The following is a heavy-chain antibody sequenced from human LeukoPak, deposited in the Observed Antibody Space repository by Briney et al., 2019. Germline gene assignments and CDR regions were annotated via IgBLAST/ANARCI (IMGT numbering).Heavy chain of an antibody. CDR2: ISGSSSYK. CDR3: ARDPSSWNGFFDS. Sequence: GGSLRLSCAASGFTFSTYTMTWVRQPPGMGLEWVSSISGSSSYKYYADSVKGRFTISRDNARNTVYLQMNSLRADDTAVYYCARDPSSWNGFFDSWGQGTLVTVCS. CDR1: GFTFSTYT. V-gene: IGHV3-21*01. J-gene: IGHJ4*02. D-gene: IGHD6-13*01.